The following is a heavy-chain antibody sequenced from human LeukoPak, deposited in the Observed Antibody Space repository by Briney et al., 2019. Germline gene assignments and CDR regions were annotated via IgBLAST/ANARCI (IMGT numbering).Heavy chain of an antibody. Sequence: PGGSLRLSCAASGFTFSSYGMHWVRQAPGKGLEWVAFIRYDGSNKYYADSVKGRFTISRDNSKNTLYLQMNSLRAEDTAVYYCATLTTVTNPLDYWGQGTLVTVSS. CDR2: IRYDGSNK. J-gene: IGHJ4*02. D-gene: IGHD4-17*01. CDR3: ATLTTVTNPLDY. CDR1: GFTFSSYG. V-gene: IGHV3-30*02.